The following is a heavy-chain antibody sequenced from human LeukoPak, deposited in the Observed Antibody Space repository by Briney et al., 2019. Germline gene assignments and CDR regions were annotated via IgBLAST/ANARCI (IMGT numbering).Heavy chain of an antibody. Sequence: GGSLRLSCAASGFTFSSYSMNWVRQAPGKGLEWVSYISSSSSSIYCADSVKGRFTISRDNAKNSLYLQMNSLRAEDTAVYYCARDGNNIDYWGQGTLVTVSS. D-gene: IGHD1/OR15-1a*01. CDR1: GFTFSSYS. V-gene: IGHV3-48*01. CDR2: ISSSSSSI. CDR3: ARDGNNIDY. J-gene: IGHJ4*02.